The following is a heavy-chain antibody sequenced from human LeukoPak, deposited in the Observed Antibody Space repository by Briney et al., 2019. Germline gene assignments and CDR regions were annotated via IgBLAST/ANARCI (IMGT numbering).Heavy chain of an antibody. CDR2: MNPNSGNT. CDR3: ARGFPPRYCSSTSCHPTRGYYYMDV. CDR1: GYTFTSYD. Sequence: ASVKVSCKASGYTFTSYDINWVRQATGQGLEWMGWMNPNSGNTGYAQKFQGRVTVTRNTSISTAYMELSSLRSEDTAVYYCARGFPPRYCSSTSCHPTRGYYYMDVWGKGTTVTVSS. J-gene: IGHJ6*03. V-gene: IGHV1-8*03. D-gene: IGHD2-2*01.